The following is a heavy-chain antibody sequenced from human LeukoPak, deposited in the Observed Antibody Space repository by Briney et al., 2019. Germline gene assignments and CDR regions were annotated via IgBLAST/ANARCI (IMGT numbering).Heavy chain of an antibody. CDR3: ARGLYSSSWPYYYYYYMGV. V-gene: IGHV1-18*01. J-gene: IGHJ6*03. CDR2: ISAYNGNT. CDR1: GYTFTSYG. Sequence: ASVKVSCKASGYTFTSYGISWVRQAPGQGLEWMGWISAYNGNTHYAQKIQGRVTMTTDTSASTAYMELRSLRSDDTAVYYCARGLYSSSWPYYYYYYMGVWGKGTTVTVSS. D-gene: IGHD6-13*01.